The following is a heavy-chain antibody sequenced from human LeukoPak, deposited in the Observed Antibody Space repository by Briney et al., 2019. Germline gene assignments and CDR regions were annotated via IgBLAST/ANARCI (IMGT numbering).Heavy chain of an antibody. CDR2: ITDSGDST. D-gene: IGHD2-15*01. V-gene: IGHV3-23*01. Sequence: GGSLRLSCTASGFTFNNYAMTWVRQSPAKGLEWLSSITDSGDSTYYADSVKGRFTMSRDNSKNTLYLQMNSLRADDSAVYYCAKAPTRYCSGGSCYPLDCWGQGTPVTVSS. J-gene: IGHJ4*02. CDR1: GFTFNNYA. CDR3: AKAPTRYCSGGSCYPLDC.